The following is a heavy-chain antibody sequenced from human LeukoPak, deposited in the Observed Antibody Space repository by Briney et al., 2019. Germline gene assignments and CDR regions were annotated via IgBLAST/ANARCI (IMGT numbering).Heavy chain of an antibody. V-gene: IGHV4-34*01. CDR1: GFTFSTYW. Sequence: GSLRLSCAASGFTFSTYWMSWVRQAPGKGLEWIGEINHSGSTNYNPSLKSRVTISVDTSKNQFSLKLSSVTAADTAVYYCARGVQHWGQGTLVTVSS. CDR3: ARGVQH. CDR2: INHSGST. J-gene: IGHJ1*01.